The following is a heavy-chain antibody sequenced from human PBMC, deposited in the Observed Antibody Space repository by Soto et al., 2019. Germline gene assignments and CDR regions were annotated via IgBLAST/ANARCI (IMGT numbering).Heavy chain of an antibody. J-gene: IGHJ4*02. CDR2: IIPIFGTA. CDR3: ARDRKGYSYGPRYFDY. D-gene: IGHD5-18*01. V-gene: IGHV1-69*13. Sequence: ASVKVSCQASGSTFSSYATSWVRQAPGQGLEWMGGIIPIFGTANYAQKFQGRVTITADESTSTAYMELSSLRSEDTAVYYCARDRKGYSYGPRYFDYWGQGTLVTVSS. CDR1: GSTFSSYA.